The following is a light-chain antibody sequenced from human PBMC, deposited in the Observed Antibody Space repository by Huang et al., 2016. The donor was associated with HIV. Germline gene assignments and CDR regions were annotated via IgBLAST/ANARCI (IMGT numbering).Light chain of an antibody. CDR2: GAS. CDR1: QNIDGY. J-gene: IGKJ5*01. CDR3: QQSYSTLIT. Sequence: IQMTQSPSSLSASVGDRVTITCRASQNIDGYLNWYQPKPGKAPRLLISGASTLHTGVPPRFSGSGSGTDYTLIINNLQPDDFATYFCQQSYSTLITFGQGSRLDTK. V-gene: IGKV1-39*01.